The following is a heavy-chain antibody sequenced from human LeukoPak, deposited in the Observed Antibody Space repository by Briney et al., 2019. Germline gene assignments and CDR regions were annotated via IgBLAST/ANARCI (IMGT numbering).Heavy chain of an antibody. CDR1: GFTFSSYG. Sequence: PGGSLRLSCAASGFTFSSYGMHWVRQAPGKGLEWVAVIWYDGSNKYYADSVKGRFTISRDNSKNTLYLQMNSLRAEDTAVYYCARIEPRMGPHYWGQGTLVTVSS. CDR2: IWYDGSNK. V-gene: IGHV3-33*01. J-gene: IGHJ4*02. D-gene: IGHD2-8*01. CDR3: ARIEPRMGPHY.